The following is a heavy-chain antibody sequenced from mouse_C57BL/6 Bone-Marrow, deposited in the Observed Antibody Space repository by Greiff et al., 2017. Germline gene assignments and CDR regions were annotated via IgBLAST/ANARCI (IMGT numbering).Heavy chain of an antibody. V-gene: IGHV1-26*01. J-gene: IGHJ4*01. Sequence: VQLQQSGPELVKPGASVKISCKASGYTFTDYYMNWVKQSHGKSLEWIGDINPNNGGTSYNQKFKGKATLTVDKSSSTAYLELRSLTSEDSAVYYGATVVATRGAMDYWCQGTSVTVSS. CDR2: INPNNGGT. CDR1: GYTFTDYY. CDR3: ATVVATRGAMDY. D-gene: IGHD1-1*01.